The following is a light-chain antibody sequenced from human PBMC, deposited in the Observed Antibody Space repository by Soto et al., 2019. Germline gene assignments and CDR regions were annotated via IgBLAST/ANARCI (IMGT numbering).Light chain of an antibody. CDR3: ATWDSSLSAWL. CDR2: DNN. V-gene: IGLV1-51*01. J-gene: IGLJ3*02. CDR1: SSNIGNNY. Sequence: QSVLTQPPSLSADPGQTVTISCSGGSSNIGNNYVSWYQQVAGTTPKLLIFDNNKRPSGIPDRFSGSKSGTSATLGIAGLQTGDAADYYCATWDSSLSAWLFGGGTKLTVL.